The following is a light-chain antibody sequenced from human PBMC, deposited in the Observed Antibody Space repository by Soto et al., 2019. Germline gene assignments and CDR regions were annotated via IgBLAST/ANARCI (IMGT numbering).Light chain of an antibody. CDR3: SSYAGNNNVV. Sequence: QSALTQPPSASGSPGQSVTISCTGTSSDVGDYKFVSWYQQHPGKAPKLLIYEVSRRPSGVPDRFSGSKSGNTASLTVSGLQAEDEADYYGSSYAGNNNVVFGGGTQLTGL. J-gene: IGLJ2*01. V-gene: IGLV2-8*01. CDR2: EVS. CDR1: SSDVGDYKF.